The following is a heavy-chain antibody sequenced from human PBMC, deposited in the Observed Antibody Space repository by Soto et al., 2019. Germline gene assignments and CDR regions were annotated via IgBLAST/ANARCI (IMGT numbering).Heavy chain of an antibody. CDR1: GFTFTSSA. D-gene: IGHD6-19*01. Sequence: QMQLVQSGPEVKKPGTSVKVSCKASGFTFTSSAMQWVRQARGQRLEGIGWIVVGSGNTNYAQKFQERVTITRDMSTSTAYMELSSLRSEDTAVYYCAADRDSSGWSPPIDYWGQGTLVTVSS. J-gene: IGHJ4*02. CDR3: AADRDSSGWSPPIDY. CDR2: IVVGSGNT. V-gene: IGHV1-58*02.